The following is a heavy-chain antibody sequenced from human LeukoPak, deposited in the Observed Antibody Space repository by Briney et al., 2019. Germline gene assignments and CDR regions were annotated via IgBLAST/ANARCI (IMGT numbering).Heavy chain of an antibody. Sequence: ASVKVSCKASGYTFTGYYMHWVRQAPGQGLEWMGWINPNSGGTNYAQKFQGRVTMTRDTSISTAYMELSRLRSDGTAVYYCARLDDGSGSYYLFDYWGQGTLVTVSS. J-gene: IGHJ4*02. CDR1: GYTFTGYY. CDR2: INPNSGGT. CDR3: ARLDDGSGSYYLFDY. D-gene: IGHD3-10*01. V-gene: IGHV1-2*02.